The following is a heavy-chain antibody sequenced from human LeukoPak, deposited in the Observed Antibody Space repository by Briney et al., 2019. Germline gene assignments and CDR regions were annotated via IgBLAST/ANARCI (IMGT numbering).Heavy chain of an antibody. D-gene: IGHD2-2*01. J-gene: IGHJ4*02. CDR3: ASDIVVVPAAGQMGYFDY. V-gene: IGHV3-30-3*01. CDR2: ISYDGSNK. CDR1: GFTFSSYA. Sequence: GRSLRLSCAASGFTFSSYAMHWVRQAPGKRLEWVAVISYDGSNKYYADSVKGRFTISRDNSKNTLYLQMNSLRAEDTAVYYCASDIVVVPAAGQMGYFDYWGQGTLVTVSS.